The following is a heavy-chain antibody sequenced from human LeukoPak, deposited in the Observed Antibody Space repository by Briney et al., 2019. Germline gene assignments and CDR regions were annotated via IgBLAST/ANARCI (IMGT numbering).Heavy chain of an antibody. CDR3: ARGKYQLLCSEDWYFDL. V-gene: IGHV1-69*01. CDR1: GGTFSSYA. CDR2: IIPIFGTA. Sequence: SVKVSCKASGGTFSSYAISWVRQAPGQGLEWMGGIIPIFGTANYAQKFQGRVTITADESTSTAYMELSSLRSEDTAVYYCARGKYQLLCSEDWYFDLWGRGTLVTVSS. J-gene: IGHJ2*01. D-gene: IGHD2-2*01.